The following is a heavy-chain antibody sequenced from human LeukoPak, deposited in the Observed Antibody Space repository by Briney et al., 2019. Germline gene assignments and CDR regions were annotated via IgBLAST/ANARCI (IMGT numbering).Heavy chain of an antibody. J-gene: IGHJ4*02. CDR3: ARDRRDSYGYNY. CDR1: GFTFSSYE. D-gene: IGHD5-18*01. V-gene: IGHV3-7*01. Sequence: GGSLRLSCAASGFTFSSYEMHWVRQPPGRGLEWVANIKQDGSEENYVDSVKGRFTISRDNAKNSLYLQMNSLRAEDTAVYYCARDRRDSYGYNYWGQGTLVTVSS. CDR2: IKQDGSEE.